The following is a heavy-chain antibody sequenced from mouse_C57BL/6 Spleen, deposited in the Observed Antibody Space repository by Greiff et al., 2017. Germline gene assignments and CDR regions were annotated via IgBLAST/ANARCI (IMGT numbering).Heavy chain of an antibody. V-gene: IGHV5-17*01. J-gene: IGHJ4*01. Sequence: DVKLVESGGGLVKPGGSLKLSCAASGFTFSDYGMHWVRQAPEKGLEWVAYISSGSSTIYYADTVKGRFTISRDNAKNTLFLQMTSLRSEDTAMYYCANFYYCGSSYVGAMDYWGQGTSVTVSS. CDR3: ANFYYCGSSYVGAMDY. CDR1: GFTFSDYG. CDR2: ISSGSSTI. D-gene: IGHD1-1*01.